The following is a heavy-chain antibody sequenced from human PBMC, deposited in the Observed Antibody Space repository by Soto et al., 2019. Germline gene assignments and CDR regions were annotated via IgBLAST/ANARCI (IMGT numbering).Heavy chain of an antibody. CDR2: ISGSGGST. V-gene: IGHV3-23*01. CDR1: GFTFSSYA. CDR3: AKGSIVVVVAAPYWYFDL. J-gene: IGHJ2*01. D-gene: IGHD2-15*01. Sequence: EVQLLESGGGLVQPGGSLRLSCAASGFTFSSYAMSWVRQAPGKGLEWVSAISGSGGSTYYADSVKGRFTISRDNSKNTLYLQMNSLRAEDTAVYYCAKGSIVVVVAAPYWYFDLWGRGTLVTVSS.